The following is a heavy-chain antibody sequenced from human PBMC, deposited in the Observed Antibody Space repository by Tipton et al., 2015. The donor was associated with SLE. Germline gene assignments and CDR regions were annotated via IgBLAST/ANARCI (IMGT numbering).Heavy chain of an antibody. V-gene: IGHV4-39*07. J-gene: IGHJ6*02. CDR1: GGSISSSSYY. CDR2: IYYSGST. CDR3: ARFYDSSGYYYYYYYGMDV. D-gene: IGHD3-22*01. Sequence: TLSLTCTVSGGSISSSSYYWGWIRQPPGKGLEWIGSIYYSGSTYYNPSLKSRVTISVDTSKNQFSLKLSSVTAADTAVYYCARFYDSSGYYYYYYYGMDVWGQGTTVTVSS.